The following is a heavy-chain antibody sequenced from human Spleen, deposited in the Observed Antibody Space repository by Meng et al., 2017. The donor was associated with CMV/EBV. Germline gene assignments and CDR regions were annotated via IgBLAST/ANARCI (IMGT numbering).Heavy chain of an antibody. D-gene: IGHD2-2*02. Sequence: SETLSLTCAVYGGSFSGYYWSWIRQSPGKGLEWIGEINHSGSTNYNPSLKSRVTISVDTSKNQFSLKLSSVTAADTAVYYCARKPLGYCSSTSCYISWFDPWGQGTLVTVSS. CDR3: ARKPLGYCSSTSCYISWFDP. J-gene: IGHJ5*02. V-gene: IGHV4-34*01. CDR1: GGSFSGYY. CDR2: INHSGST.